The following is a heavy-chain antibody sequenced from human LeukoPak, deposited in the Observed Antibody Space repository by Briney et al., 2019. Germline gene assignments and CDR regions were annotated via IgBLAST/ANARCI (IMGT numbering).Heavy chain of an antibody. CDR1: GGSISSYY. J-gene: IGHJ3*02. Sequence: SETLSLTCTVSGGSISSYYWSWIRQPAGKGLEWIGRIYTSGSTNYNPSLKSRVTISVDTSKNQFSLKLSSVTAADTAVYYCARGSPMIDAFDIWGQGTMVTVSS. D-gene: IGHD3-22*01. CDR3: ARGSPMIDAFDI. V-gene: IGHV4-4*07. CDR2: IYTSGST.